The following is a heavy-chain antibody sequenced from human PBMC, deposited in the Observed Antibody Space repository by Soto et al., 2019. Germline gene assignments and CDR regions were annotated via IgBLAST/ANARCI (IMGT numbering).Heavy chain of an antibody. CDR1: GGSTTSDY. V-gene: IGHV4-59*01. CDR3: VSDLNGSGDY. Sequence: PSETLSLTCSVSGGSTTSDYWSWIRQPPGKGMEWLGYIFHSLGAKYNPSLGSRGTISLDTSKNTPSLGLRSVTAADTAIYFCVSDLNGSGDYWGQGTLVTSPQ. CDR2: IFHSLGA. J-gene: IGHJ4*02. D-gene: IGHD3-10*01.